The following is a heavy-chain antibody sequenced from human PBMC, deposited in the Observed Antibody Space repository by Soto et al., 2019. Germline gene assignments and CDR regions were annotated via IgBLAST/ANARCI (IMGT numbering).Heavy chain of an antibody. J-gene: IGHJ4*01. V-gene: IGHV3-30*18. CDR3: AKEIAVAGDFDY. CDR1: GFTFNNYG. Sequence: GGSLRLACVASGFTFNNYGIHWVRQPPGKGLEWVTVISSDGNTKYYADSVKGRFTISRDNSKNTLYLQMDSLRPEDTAVYYCAKEIAVAGDFDYWGDGTLVTVSS. D-gene: IGHD6-19*01. CDR2: ISSDGNTK.